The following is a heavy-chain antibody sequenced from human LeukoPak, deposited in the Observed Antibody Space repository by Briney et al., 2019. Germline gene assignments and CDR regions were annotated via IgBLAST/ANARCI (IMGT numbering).Heavy chain of an antibody. D-gene: IGHD3-3*01. CDR1: GSIFASYW. Sequence: GASLKISCEGSGSIFASYWIGWVRQLPGKGLEWMGIIYPGDSDIRYSPSFQGQVTISADKSISTAYLQWSSLKASDTAMYYCARPAARYYGSDDYWGQGTLVTVSS. CDR2: IYPGDSDI. J-gene: IGHJ4*02. CDR3: ARPAARYYGSDDY. V-gene: IGHV5-51*01.